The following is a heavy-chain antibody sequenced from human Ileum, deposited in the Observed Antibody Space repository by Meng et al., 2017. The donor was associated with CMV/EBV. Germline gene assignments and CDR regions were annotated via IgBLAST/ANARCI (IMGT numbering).Heavy chain of an antibody. CDR2: IKEGGTEK. J-gene: IGHJ4*02. V-gene: IGHV3-7*01. D-gene: IGHD3-10*01. Sequence: GGSLRLSCAASGFTFSNNWMTWVRQSPGKGLEWVANIKEGGTEKYYVDSLKGRFTISRDNAKNSLHLQMNSLRVEDTAVYYCARDRGYPGDYWGQGTLVTVSS. CDR1: GFTFSNNW. CDR3: ARDRGYPGDY.